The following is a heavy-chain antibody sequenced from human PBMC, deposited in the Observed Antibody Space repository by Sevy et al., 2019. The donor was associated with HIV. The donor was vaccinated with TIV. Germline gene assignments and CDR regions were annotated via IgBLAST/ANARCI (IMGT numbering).Heavy chain of an antibody. CDR2: INQDGSEM. CDR3: ARRYFDL. Sequence: GGSLRLSCKASGFSFTDFWMQWVRQVPGKGPEWVANINQDGSEMYYVDSVKARFTISRDNAESALYLQMHGLRAEDAATYFCARRYFDLWGQGTVVTVSS. J-gene: IGHJ4*02. CDR1: GFSFTDFW. V-gene: IGHV3-7*01.